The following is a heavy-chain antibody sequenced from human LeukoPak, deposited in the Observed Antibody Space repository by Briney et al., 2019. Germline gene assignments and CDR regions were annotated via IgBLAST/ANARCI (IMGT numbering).Heavy chain of an antibody. CDR1: GGTFSSYA. V-gene: IGHV1-69*13. CDR2: IIPIFGTA. J-gene: IGHJ4*02. D-gene: IGHD1-26*01. CDR3: ARAGSYYADFDY. Sequence: SVKVSCKASGGTFSSYAISWVRQAPGHGLEWMGGIIPIFGTANYAQKFQGRVTITADESTSTAYMELSSLRSEDTAVYYCARAGSYYADFDYWGQGTLVTVSS.